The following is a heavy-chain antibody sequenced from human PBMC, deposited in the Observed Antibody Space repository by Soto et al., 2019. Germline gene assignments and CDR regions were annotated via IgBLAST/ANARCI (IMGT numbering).Heavy chain of an antibody. CDR1: GGTFSSYA. Sequence: GASVKVSCKASGGTFSSYAISWVRQAPGQGLEWMGGIIPIFGTANYAQKLQGRVTITADESTSTDYMELSSLRSEDTAVYYCARDFEIPYYDFWSGSDDAFDIWGQGTMVTVSS. CDR3: ARDFEIPYYDFWSGSDDAFDI. D-gene: IGHD3-3*01. J-gene: IGHJ3*02. CDR2: IIPIFGTA. V-gene: IGHV1-69*13.